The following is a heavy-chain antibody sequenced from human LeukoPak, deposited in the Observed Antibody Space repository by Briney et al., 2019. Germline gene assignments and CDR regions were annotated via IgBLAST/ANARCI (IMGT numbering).Heavy chain of an antibody. CDR1: GFSFSSYA. CDR3: GRPTKYWLVRGNGVDV. CDR2: IDAGGVDT. V-gene: IGHV3-23*01. Sequence: GGSLRLSCAASGFSFSSYAMTWVRQAPGNGLEWVSSIDAGGVDTYHADSVKGRFTISRDNSMNTLYLQMNSLSTDDTAVYYCGRPTKYWLVRGNGVDVWGQGTTVTVSS. J-gene: IGHJ6*02. D-gene: IGHD6-19*01.